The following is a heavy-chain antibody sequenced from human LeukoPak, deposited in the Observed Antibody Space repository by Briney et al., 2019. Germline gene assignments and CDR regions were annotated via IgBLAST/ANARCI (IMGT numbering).Heavy chain of an antibody. CDR2: ISFNGSNT. D-gene: IGHD6-19*01. CDR3: VRDRGGSGWYCFDY. V-gene: IGHV3-64D*08. CDR1: GFTFSIYA. J-gene: IGHJ4*02. Sequence: GGSLRLSCSASGFTFSIYAMLWVRQARGKGLQYVSGISFNGSNTYYADSVKGRFTISRDNSKNTLYLQMSSLTAEDSAIYYCVRDRGGSGWYCFDYWGQGTLVTVSS.